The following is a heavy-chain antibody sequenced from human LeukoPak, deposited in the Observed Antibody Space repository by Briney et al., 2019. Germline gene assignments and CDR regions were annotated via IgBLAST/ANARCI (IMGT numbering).Heavy chain of an antibody. V-gene: IGHV4-39*07. D-gene: IGHD3-16*01. CDR2: IYYSGST. Sequence: SETLSLTCTVSGGSISSSSYYWGWIRQPPGKGLEWIGSIYYSGSTYYNPSLKSRVTISVDTSKNQFSLKLSSVTAADTAVYYCARTSLRWGAFDIWGQGTMVTVSS. CDR1: GGSISSSSYY. CDR3: ARTSLRWGAFDI. J-gene: IGHJ3*02.